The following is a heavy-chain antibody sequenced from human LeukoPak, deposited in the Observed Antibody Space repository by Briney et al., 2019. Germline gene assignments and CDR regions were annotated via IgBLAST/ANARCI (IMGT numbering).Heavy chain of an antibody. CDR2: IYYSGST. V-gene: IGHV4-30-4*08. CDR3: ARTAIRERKYCSSTSCYTGRYYFDY. CDR1: GGSISSGDYY. Sequence: PSETLSLTCTVSGGSISSGDYYWSWIRQPPGKGLEWIVYIYYSGSTYYNPSLKSRVTISVDPSKNQFSLKLSSVTAADTAVYYCARTAIRERKYCSSTSCYTGRYYFDYWGQGTLVTVSS. D-gene: IGHD2-2*02. J-gene: IGHJ4*02.